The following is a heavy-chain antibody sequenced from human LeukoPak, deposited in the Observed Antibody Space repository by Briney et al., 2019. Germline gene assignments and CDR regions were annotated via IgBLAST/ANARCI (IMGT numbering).Heavy chain of an antibody. V-gene: IGHV1-69*06. CDR2: IIPIFGTA. CDR3: ARVWLTAGRPYDY. J-gene: IGHJ4*02. Sequence: SVKVSCKASGGTFSSYAISWVRQAPGQGLEWMGGIIPIFGTANYAQKFQGRVTITADKSTSTAYMELSSLRSEDTAVYYCARVWLTAGRPYDYWGQGTLVTVSS. D-gene: IGHD6-13*01. CDR1: GGTFSSYA.